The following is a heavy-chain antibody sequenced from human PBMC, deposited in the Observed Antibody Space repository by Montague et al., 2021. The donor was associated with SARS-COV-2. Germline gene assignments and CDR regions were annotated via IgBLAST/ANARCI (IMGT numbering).Heavy chain of an antibody. CDR1: GGFFSGYY. CDR2: INHSGST. Sequence: SETLSLTCAVYGGFFSGYYWTWIRQPPGKGLEWIGEINHSGSTNYNPSLKSRVTISVDTSKNQFSLKLRSVTAAATAVYYCARGQPPRITFGGIISYGLDVWGQGTTVTVSS. CDR3: ARGQPPRITFGGIISYGLDV. D-gene: IGHD3-16*02. V-gene: IGHV4-34*01. J-gene: IGHJ6*02.